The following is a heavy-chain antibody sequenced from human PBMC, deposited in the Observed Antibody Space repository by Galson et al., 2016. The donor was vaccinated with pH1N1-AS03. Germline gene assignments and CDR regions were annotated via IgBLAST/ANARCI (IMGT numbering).Heavy chain of an antibody. Sequence: QSGAEAKKAGEPLKLSCRGSGYSIRTYWIGWVRQVPGRGLECMGMGYPVDSEFTCMSPFQGQVTISADKSSGAAYLAWRSLNVSDNGMYYCARLFGKGGRIDFWGQGTLVTVSS. CDR2: GYPVDSEF. CDR1: GYSIRTYW. V-gene: IGHV5-51*01. D-gene: IGHD1-14*01. J-gene: IGHJ4*02. CDR3: ARLFGKGGRIDF.